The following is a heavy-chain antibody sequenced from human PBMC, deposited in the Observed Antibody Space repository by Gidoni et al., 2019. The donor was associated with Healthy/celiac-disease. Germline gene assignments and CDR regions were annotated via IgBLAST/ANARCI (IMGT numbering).Heavy chain of an antibody. Sequence: QVQLQESGPGLVKPSETLSLTCTFPGGSISSYSWSWIRQPPGQGLEWIGYIYSSGSTNYNPSLKSRVTISVDTSKNQFSLKLSSVTAADTAVYYCARANLTGYDAFDIWGQGTMVTVSS. V-gene: IGHV4-59*01. D-gene: IGHD3-9*01. CDR1: GGSISSYS. CDR2: IYSSGST. J-gene: IGHJ3*02. CDR3: ARANLTGYDAFDI.